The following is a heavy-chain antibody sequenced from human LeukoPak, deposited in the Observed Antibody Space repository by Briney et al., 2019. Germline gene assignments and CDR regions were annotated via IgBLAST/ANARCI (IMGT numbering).Heavy chain of an antibody. Sequence: GASVKVSCKASGYTFTTYDINWVRQAPGRGLEWLGWMSPNNGHTGYAQKFQGRVTLTRDTSINTAYMELSSLTSEDTAVYYCARNPYGTGHFDPWGQGSLVTVSS. D-gene: IGHD2-8*02. V-gene: IGHV1-8*01. CDR1: GYTFTTYD. CDR2: MSPNNGHT. J-gene: IGHJ5*02. CDR3: ARNPYGTGHFDP.